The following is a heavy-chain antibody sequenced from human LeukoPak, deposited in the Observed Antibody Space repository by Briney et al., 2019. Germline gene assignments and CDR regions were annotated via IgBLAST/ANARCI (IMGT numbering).Heavy chain of an antibody. CDR2: IYYYSGIT. CDR3: ARVRYCSSTSCP. Sequence: SETLSLTCTVSGASVSSNNYYWGWIRQPPGKGLEWIGSIYYYSGITQYNPSLKSRVTISVDTSKKQLSLKLSSVTAADTAVYYCARVRYCSSTSCPWGQGTLVTVSS. CDR1: GASVSSNNYY. J-gene: IGHJ5*02. V-gene: IGHV4-39*01. D-gene: IGHD2-2*01.